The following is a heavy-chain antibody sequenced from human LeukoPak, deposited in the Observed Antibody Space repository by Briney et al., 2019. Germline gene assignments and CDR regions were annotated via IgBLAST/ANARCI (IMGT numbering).Heavy chain of an antibody. J-gene: IGHJ3*02. Sequence: PSETLSLTCTVSGGSISSYYWSWIRQPPGKGLEWIGYIYYSGSTNYNPSLKSRVTISVDTSKNQFSLKLSSVTAADTAVYYCARERLGYCSGTSCPRAFDIWGQGTMVTVSS. CDR1: GGSISSYY. D-gene: IGHD2-2*01. CDR3: ARERLGYCSGTSCPRAFDI. CDR2: IYYSGST. V-gene: IGHV4-59*01.